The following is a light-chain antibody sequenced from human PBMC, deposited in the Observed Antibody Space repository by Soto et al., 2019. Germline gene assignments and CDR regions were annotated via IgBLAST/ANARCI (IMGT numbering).Light chain of an antibody. CDR1: QSVSSD. Sequence: IVLTQSPATLSLSPGERATLSCRASQSVSSDLAWYKQKPGQAPRLLSHGASTRATGIPARVSGVGSGTEFTLTISSLKSEDFEVYYCQQYNKWPQTFGQGTRLEIK. V-gene: IGKV3-15*01. J-gene: IGKJ5*01. CDR2: GAS. CDR3: QQYNKWPQT.